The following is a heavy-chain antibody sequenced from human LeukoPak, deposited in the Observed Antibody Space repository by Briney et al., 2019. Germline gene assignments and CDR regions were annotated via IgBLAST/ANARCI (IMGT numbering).Heavy chain of an antibody. J-gene: IGHJ4*02. CDR3: AKMEVAAHFDY. Sequence: GGSLRLSCAASGFPFSSYGMHWVRQAPGKGLEWVAVISYDGSNKYYADSVKGRFTISRDNSKNTLYLQMNSLRAEDTAVYYCAKMEVAAHFDYWGQGTLVTVSS. CDR2: ISYDGSNK. V-gene: IGHV3-30*18. CDR1: GFPFSSYG. D-gene: IGHD6-19*01.